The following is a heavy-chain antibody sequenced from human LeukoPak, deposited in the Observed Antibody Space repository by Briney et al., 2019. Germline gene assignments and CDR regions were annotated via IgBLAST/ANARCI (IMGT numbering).Heavy chain of an antibody. D-gene: IGHD3-3*01. CDR2: IYPGDSDT. Sequence: GESLKISCKGSGYSFTSYWIGWVRQLPGKGLEWMGIIYPGDSDTRYSPSFQGQVTISADKSISTAYLQWSNLKASDTAMYYCARRENYDFWSGYFDYWGQGTLVTVSS. V-gene: IGHV5-51*01. CDR3: ARRENYDFWSGYFDY. J-gene: IGHJ4*02. CDR1: GYSFTSYW.